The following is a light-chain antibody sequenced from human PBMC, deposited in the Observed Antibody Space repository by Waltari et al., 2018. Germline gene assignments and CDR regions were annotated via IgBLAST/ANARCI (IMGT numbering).Light chain of an antibody. V-gene: IGLV2-11*01. CDR2: DVD. CDR1: SRDVGNYNY. J-gene: IGLJ3*02. Sequence: QSALTQPRSVSGSPGQSVTISCTGTSRDVGNYNYVSWYQQFSGKAPQLIICDVDKRPYGVPDRFSGATSGNPASPTVSGLRAEDEAEYYCCSYAANTPYGVFGGGTRLTVL. CDR3: CSYAANTPYGV.